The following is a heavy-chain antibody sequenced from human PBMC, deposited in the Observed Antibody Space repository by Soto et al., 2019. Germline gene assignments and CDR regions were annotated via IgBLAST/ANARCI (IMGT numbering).Heavy chain of an antibody. J-gene: IGHJ6*02. CDR3: ARGQLVWYGDLTPYHRDMDV. CDR2: ISHDGGT. CDR1: GGSFDDFY. D-gene: IGHD3-10*01. V-gene: IGHV4-34*02. Sequence: QVPLPQWGAGLLRPSETLSLTCAFYGGSFDDFYWSWVRQSPGKGLEWVGEISHDGGTNYSPSLASRVSISVDTSKNQFSLHLRSVTAADTGLYYCARGQLVWYGDLTPYHRDMDVWGQGTTVTVSS.